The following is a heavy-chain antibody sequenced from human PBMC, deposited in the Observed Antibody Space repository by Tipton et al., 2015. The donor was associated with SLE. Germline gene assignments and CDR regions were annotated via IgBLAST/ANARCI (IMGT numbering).Heavy chain of an antibody. CDR2: IKSKTDGGTT. D-gene: IGHD4-23*01. J-gene: IGHJ1*01. CDR1: GFTFSNAW. Sequence: SLRLSCAASGFTFSNAWMSWVRQAPGKGLEWVGRIKSKTDGGTTDYAAPVKGRFTISRDDSKNTLYLQMNSLKTEDTAVYYCTTYHNGGNSSLFQHWGQGTLVTVSS. CDR3: TTYHNGGNSSLFQH. V-gene: IGHV3-15*01.